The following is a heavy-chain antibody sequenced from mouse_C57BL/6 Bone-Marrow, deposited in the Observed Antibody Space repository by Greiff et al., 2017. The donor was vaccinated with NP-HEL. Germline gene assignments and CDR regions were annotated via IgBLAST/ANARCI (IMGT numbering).Heavy chain of an antibody. CDR2: IDHEDGET. D-gene: IGHD2-2*01. CDR1: GFNIKDYY. CDR3: ARGYDGAMDY. J-gene: IGHJ4*01. Sequence: VQLQQSGAELVKPGASVKLSCTASGFNIKDYYMHWVKQRTEQGLEWIGRIDHEDGETKYAPKFQCKATITADTSSNTAYLQLSNLTSEDTAVYYCARGYDGAMDYWGPGTSVTVSS. V-gene: IGHV14-2*01.